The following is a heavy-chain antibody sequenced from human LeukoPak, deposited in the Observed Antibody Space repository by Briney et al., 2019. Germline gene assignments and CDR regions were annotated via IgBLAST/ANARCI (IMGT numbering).Heavy chain of an antibody. D-gene: IGHD1-1*01. CDR1: GGSISSYY. CDR2: IYYSGST. V-gene: IGHV4-59*08. Sequence: KPSETLSLTCTVSGGSISSYYWSWIRQPPGKGLEWIGYIYYSGSTNYNPSLKSRVTISVDTSKNQFSLKLSSVTAADTAVYYCARHERTYYFDYWGQGTLVTVSS. J-gene: IGHJ4*02. CDR3: ARHERTYYFDY.